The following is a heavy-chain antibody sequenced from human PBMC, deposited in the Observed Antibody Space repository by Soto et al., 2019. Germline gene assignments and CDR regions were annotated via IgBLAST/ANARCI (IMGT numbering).Heavy chain of an antibody. CDR2: INPNSGGT. J-gene: IGHJ4*02. CDR1: GYTFTGYY. CDR3: ARGDGVYYYARGSPFDY. Sequence: QVQLVQSGAEVKKPGASVKVSCKASGYTFTGYYMHWVRQAPGQGLEWMGWINPNSGGTNYAQKFQGWVTSTSEPSMSTAYMDRRRRSCDEMVVYYCARGDGVYYYARGSPFDYWGQGTLVTVSS. D-gene: IGHD3-16*01. V-gene: IGHV1-2*01.